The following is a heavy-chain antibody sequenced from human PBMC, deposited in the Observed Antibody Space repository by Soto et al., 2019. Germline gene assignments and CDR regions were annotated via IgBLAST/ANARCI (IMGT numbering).Heavy chain of an antibody. D-gene: IGHD3-22*01. J-gene: IGHJ3*02. Sequence: TSETLSLTCAVYGGSFSGYYWSWIRQPPGKGLEWIGEINHSGSTNYNPSLKSRVTISVDTSKNQFSLKLSSVTAADTAVYYCARGLGITMIVVADDAFDIWGQGTMVTVSS. V-gene: IGHV4-34*01. CDR2: INHSGST. CDR3: ARGLGITMIVVADDAFDI. CDR1: GGSFSGYY.